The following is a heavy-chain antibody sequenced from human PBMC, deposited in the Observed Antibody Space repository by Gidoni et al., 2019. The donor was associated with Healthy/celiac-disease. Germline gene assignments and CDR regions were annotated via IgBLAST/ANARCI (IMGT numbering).Heavy chain of an antibody. CDR1: GDSISLYY. CDR2: IYTSGST. CDR3: ARDRYYDSSGYYDEDWFDP. J-gene: IGHJ5*02. D-gene: IGHD3-22*01. V-gene: IGHV4-4*07. Sequence: QVQLQESGPGMVKPSETLSLTCTVSGDSISLYYWSWIRQPAGKGLGWIGRIYTSGSTNYNPSLKSRVTMSVDTSKNQFSLKLSSVTAADTAVYYCARDRYYDSSGYYDEDWFDPWGQGTLVTVSS.